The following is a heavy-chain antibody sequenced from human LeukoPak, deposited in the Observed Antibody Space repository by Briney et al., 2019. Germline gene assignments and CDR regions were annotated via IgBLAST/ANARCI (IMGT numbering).Heavy chain of an antibody. CDR2: LRSDGSDH. CDR1: GFIFSTYG. J-gene: IGHJ4*02. CDR3: GKPDSRSYY. V-gene: IGHV3-30*02. D-gene: IGHD3-22*01. Sequence: GGSLRLSCAASGFIFSTYGMHWVRQAPGKGLEWVAFLRSDGSDHHYADSVQGRFTISRDNSKNTLFLQMNSLRAEDTAVYYCGKPDSRSYYWGQGTLVTVSS.